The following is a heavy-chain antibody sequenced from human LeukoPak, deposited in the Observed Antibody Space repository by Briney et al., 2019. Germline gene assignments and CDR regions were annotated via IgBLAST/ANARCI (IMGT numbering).Heavy chain of an antibody. D-gene: IGHD1-7*01. CDR1: GFTFSSSA. CDR3: AREPNYGLDY. J-gene: IGHJ4*02. V-gene: IGHV3-23*01. Sequence: PGGSLRLSCVASGFTFSSSAMNWVRQAPGQGLEWVSAINANAGSTYYADSVKGRFTISRDNAKNTLYLQMNSLRAEDTAVYYCAREPNYGLDYWGQGTLVTVSS. CDR2: INANAGST.